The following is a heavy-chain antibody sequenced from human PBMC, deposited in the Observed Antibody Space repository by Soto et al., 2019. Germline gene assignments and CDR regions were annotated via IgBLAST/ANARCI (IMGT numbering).Heavy chain of an antibody. J-gene: IGHJ4*02. V-gene: IGHV4-30-2*01. CDR3: ARVVTTVTTFDY. D-gene: IGHD4-17*01. Sequence: SETLSLTCAVSGGSISSGGYSWSWIRQPPGKGLEWIGYIYHSGSTYYNPSLKSRVTISVDRSKNQFSLKLSSVTAADTAVYYCARVVTTVTTFDYWGQGTLVTVSS. CDR2: IYHSGST. CDR1: GGSISSGGYS.